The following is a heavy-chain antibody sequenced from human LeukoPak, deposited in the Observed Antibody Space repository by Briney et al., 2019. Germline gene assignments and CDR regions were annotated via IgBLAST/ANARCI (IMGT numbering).Heavy chain of an antibody. J-gene: IGHJ4*02. Sequence: GGSLRLSCAASGFTFSSYSMNWVRQAPGKGLEWVSSISSSSYIDYADSVKGRFTISRDNAKNSVYLQMNSLRAEDTAVYYCARTPAETDFDYWGQGTLVTVSS. CDR3: ARTPAETDFDY. V-gene: IGHV3-21*01. CDR2: ISSSSYI. CDR1: GFTFSSYS.